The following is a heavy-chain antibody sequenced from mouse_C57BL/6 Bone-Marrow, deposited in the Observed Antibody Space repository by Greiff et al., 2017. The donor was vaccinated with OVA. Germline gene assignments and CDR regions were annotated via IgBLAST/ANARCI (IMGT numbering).Heavy chain of an antibody. J-gene: IGHJ4*01. Sequence: QQSGPELVKPGASVKISCQASGYSFTDYNMHWVKQSNGKSLEWIGVINPNYGTTSYNQKFKGKATLTVDQSSSTAYMQLNSLTSEDSAVYYCARSALYYSNYDYAMDYWGQGTSVTVSS. D-gene: IGHD2-5*01. CDR2: INPNYGTT. V-gene: IGHV1-39*01. CDR1: GYSFTDYN. CDR3: ARSALYYSNYDYAMDY.